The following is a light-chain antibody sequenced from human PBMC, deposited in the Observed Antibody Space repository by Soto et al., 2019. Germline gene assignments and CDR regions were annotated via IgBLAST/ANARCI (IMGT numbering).Light chain of an antibody. CDR2: DIA. V-gene: IGKV3-15*01. CDR1: QTINNN. J-gene: IGKJ5*01. CDR3: HSCKKSPP. Sequence: QPPATPSVSPWERPTLSFRASQTINNNVAWYQLKDGQVPRLLIYDIADGASGVPRRFSGSGSATVIMLTISSLDNEDVVVYFRHSCKKSPPFGQGSLLEI.